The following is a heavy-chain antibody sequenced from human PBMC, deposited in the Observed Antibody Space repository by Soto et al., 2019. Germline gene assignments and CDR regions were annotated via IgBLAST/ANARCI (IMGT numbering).Heavy chain of an antibody. Sequence: TLSLTCAVSGGSISSGGYSWSWIRQPPGKGLEWIGYIYHSGSTYYNPSLKSRVTISVDRSKNQFSLKLSSVTAADTAVYYCARSYGSGSYYGINWFDPWGQGTLVNVSS. CDR3: ARSYGSGSYYGINWFDP. V-gene: IGHV4-30-2*01. CDR2: IYHSGST. J-gene: IGHJ5*02. CDR1: GGSISSGGYS. D-gene: IGHD3-10*01.